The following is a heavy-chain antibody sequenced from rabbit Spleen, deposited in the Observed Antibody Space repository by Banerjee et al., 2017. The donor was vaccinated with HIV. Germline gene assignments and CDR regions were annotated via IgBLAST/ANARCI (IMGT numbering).Heavy chain of an antibody. V-gene: IGHV1S45*01. Sequence: QEQLEESGGDLVKPEGSLTLTCTASGFSFSSYWMCWVRQAPGKGLEWIGCIDPGDGITYYASWAKGRITISKTSSTMDLQMTSLTVADTATYFCARDAGTSFSTYGMDLWGPGTLVTVS. CDR1: GFSFSSYW. CDR3: ARDAGTSFSTYGMDL. CDR2: IDPGDGIT. D-gene: IGHD8-1*01. J-gene: IGHJ6*01.